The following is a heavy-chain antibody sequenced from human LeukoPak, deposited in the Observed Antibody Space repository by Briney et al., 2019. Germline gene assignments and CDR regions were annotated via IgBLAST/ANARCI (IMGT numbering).Heavy chain of an antibody. CDR2: IIPIFGTA. V-gene: IGHV1-69*05. D-gene: IGHD5-24*01. J-gene: IGHJ4*02. CDR3: ARESRDGYKDFDY. CDR1: GYTLTELS. Sequence: ASVKVSCKVSGYTLTELSIHWVRQAPGQGLEWMGGIIPIFGTANYAQKFQGRVTITTDESTSTAYMELSSLRSEDTAVYYCARESRDGYKDFDYWGQGTLVTVSS.